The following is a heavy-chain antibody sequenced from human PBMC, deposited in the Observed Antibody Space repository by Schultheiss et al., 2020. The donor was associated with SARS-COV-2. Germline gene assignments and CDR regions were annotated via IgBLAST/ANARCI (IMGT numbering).Heavy chain of an antibody. V-gene: IGHV3-7*03. Sequence: GESLKISCAASGFSFSTYWMSWARQAPGKGLEWVANIKQDGSETYYVDSVMGRFTISRDNAQNSLYLQMSSLTAEDTAVYYCARGTISGWIYCDYWGQGTLVTVSS. CDR1: GFSFSTYW. CDR2: IKQDGSET. CDR3: ARGTISGWIYCDY. J-gene: IGHJ4*02. D-gene: IGHD6-19*01.